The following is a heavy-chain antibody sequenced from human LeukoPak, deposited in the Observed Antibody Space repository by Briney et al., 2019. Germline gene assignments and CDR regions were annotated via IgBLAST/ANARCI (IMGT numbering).Heavy chain of an antibody. D-gene: IGHD6-13*01. J-gene: IGHJ5*02. Sequence: ASVKVSCKASAYTFTSYGISWVRQAPGQGLEWMGWISAYNGNTNYAQKLQGRVTMTTDTSTSTAYMELRSLRSDDTAVYYCSRVLLHSSSWYLNWFDPWGQGTLVTVSS. CDR2: ISAYNGNT. V-gene: IGHV1-18*01. CDR1: AYTFTSYG. CDR3: SRVLLHSSSWYLNWFDP.